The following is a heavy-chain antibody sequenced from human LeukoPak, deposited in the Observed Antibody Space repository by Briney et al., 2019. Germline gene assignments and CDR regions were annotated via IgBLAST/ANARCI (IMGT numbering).Heavy chain of an antibody. CDR2: TYYRSKWYN. D-gene: IGHD2-15*01. CDR1: GDSVSRNRAA. V-gene: IGHV6-1*01. Sequence: SQTLSLTCAISGDSVSRNRAAWNWIRQSPSRGLEWLGRTYYRSKWYNDYAVSVKGRITINPDTSKNQFSLQLNSVTPEDTAVYYCARDIPDRWPHCSGGSCYHPFDPWGQGTLVTVSS. J-gene: IGHJ5*02. CDR3: ARDIPDRWPHCSGGSCYHPFDP.